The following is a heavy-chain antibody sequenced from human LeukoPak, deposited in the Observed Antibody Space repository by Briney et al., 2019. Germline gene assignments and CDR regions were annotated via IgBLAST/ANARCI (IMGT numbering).Heavy chain of an antibody. Sequence: GESLKISCKGSGYSFTSNWIGWVRQMPGKGLEWMGIIYPGDSDTRYSPSFQGQVTISADKSISTAYLQWSSLKASDTAMYYCARLGTVTREANWFDPWGQGTLVTVSS. J-gene: IGHJ5*02. V-gene: IGHV5-51*01. D-gene: IGHD4-17*01. CDR1: GYSFTSNW. CDR2: IYPGDSDT. CDR3: ARLGTVTREANWFDP.